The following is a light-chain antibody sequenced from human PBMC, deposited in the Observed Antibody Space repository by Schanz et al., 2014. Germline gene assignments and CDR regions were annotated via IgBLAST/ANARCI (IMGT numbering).Light chain of an antibody. V-gene: IGLV4-69*01. CDR3: QTWGTGR. CDR1: SGHSSYA. J-gene: IGLJ3*02. Sequence: QLVLTQSPSASASLGASVKLTCNLSSGHSSYAIAWHQQQPEKGPRYLMKLNSDGSHSKGDGIPDRFSGSSSGAERYLTISSLQSEDEADYYCQTWGTGRFGGGTKLTVL. CDR2: LNSDGSH.